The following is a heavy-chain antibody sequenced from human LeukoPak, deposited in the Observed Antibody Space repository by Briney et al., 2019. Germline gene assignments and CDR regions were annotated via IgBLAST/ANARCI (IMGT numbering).Heavy chain of an antibody. CDR3: ARTPRIAAAGTEITPFDY. CDR2: INPNSGGT. CDR1: GYTFTGYY. D-gene: IGHD6-13*01. J-gene: IGHJ4*02. V-gene: IGHV1-2*02. Sequence: ASVKVSCKASGYTFTGYYMHWVRQAPGQGLEGMGWINPNSGGTNYAQKFQGRVTMTRDTSISTAYMELSRLRSDDTAVYYCARTPRIAAAGTEITPFDYWGQGTLVTVSS.